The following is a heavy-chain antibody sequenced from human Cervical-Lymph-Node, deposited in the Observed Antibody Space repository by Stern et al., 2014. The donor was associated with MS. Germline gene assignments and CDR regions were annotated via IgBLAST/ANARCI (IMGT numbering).Heavy chain of an antibody. J-gene: IGHJ6*02. CDR3: ARGGYYDFWSGYLTVGMDV. Sequence: EMQLVESGGGLVQPGGSLRLSCAASGFTFSSYDMHWVRQATGKGLEWVSAIGTAGDTYYPGPVKGRFTISRENAKNTLYLQMNSLRAGDTAVYYCARGGYYDFWSGYLTVGMDVWGQGTTVTVSS. D-gene: IGHD3-3*01. CDR1: GFTFSSYD. V-gene: IGHV3-13*01. CDR2: IGTAGDT.